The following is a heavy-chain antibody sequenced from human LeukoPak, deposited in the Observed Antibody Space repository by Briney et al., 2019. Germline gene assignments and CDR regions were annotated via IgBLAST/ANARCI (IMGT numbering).Heavy chain of an antibody. CDR3: AKGLAEPGAAPVWFDP. V-gene: IGHV3-23*01. J-gene: IGHJ5*02. CDR2: ISGSGGST. CDR1: GFTFSSYA. D-gene: IGHD1-14*01. Sequence: PGGSLRLSCAASGFTFSSYAMSWVRQAPGKGLEWVSAISGSGGSTYYADSVKGRFTISRDNSKNTLYLQMNSLRAEDTAVYYCAKGLAEPGAAPVWFDPWGQGTLVTVSS.